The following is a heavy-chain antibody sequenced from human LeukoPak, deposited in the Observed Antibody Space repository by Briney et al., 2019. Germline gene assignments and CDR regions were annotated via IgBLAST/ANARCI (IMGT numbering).Heavy chain of an antibody. V-gene: IGHV3-66*01. CDR1: GFTVSSNY. Sequence: GGSLRLSCAASGFTVSSNYMSWVRQAPGKGLEWVSVIYSGGSTYYADSVKGRFTISRDNSKNTLYLQMNSLRAEDTAVYYCARGHVRIAALEYFQHWGQGTLVTVSS. CDR3: ARGHVRIAALEYFQH. J-gene: IGHJ1*01. D-gene: IGHD6-13*01. CDR2: IYSGGST.